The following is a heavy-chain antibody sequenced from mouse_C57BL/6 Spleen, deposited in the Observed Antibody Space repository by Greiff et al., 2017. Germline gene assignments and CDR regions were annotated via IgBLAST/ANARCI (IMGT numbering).Heavy chain of an antibody. CDR1: GYSITSGYY. V-gene: IGHV3-6*01. Sequence: EVQLVESGPGLVKPSPSLSLTCSVTGYSITSGYYWNWIRQFPGNKLEWMGYISYDGSNNYNPSLKNRISITRDTSKNPFFLKLNSVTTEDTATYYCARHYDYGDYYAMDYWGQGTSVTVSS. CDR2: ISYDGSN. D-gene: IGHD2-4*01. J-gene: IGHJ4*01. CDR3: ARHYDYGDYYAMDY.